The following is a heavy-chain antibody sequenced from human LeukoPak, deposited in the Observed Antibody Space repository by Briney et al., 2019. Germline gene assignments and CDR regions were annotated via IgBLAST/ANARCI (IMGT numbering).Heavy chain of an antibody. Sequence: ASVKVSCKASGYTSTSYDINWVRQATGQGLEWMGWMNPSSGNTGYAQKFQGRVTMTRNTSISTAYMELSSLRSEDTAVYYCARGRLVPAAMVVMGYYYYYYMDVWGKGTTVTVSS. CDR3: ARGRLVPAAMVVMGYYYYYYMDV. J-gene: IGHJ6*03. D-gene: IGHD2-2*01. V-gene: IGHV1-8*01. CDR2: MNPSSGNT. CDR1: GYTSTSYD.